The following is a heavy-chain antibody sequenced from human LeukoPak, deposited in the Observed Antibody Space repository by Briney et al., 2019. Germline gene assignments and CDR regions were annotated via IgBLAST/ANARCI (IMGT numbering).Heavy chain of an antibody. D-gene: IGHD1-26*01. J-gene: IGHJ4*02. CDR3: ARLVGARGGYFDY. CDR2: ISYDGSNK. Sequence: GGSLRLSCAASGFTFSSYGMHWVRQAPGKGLEWVAVISYDGSNKYYADSVKGRFTISRDNSKNTLYLQMNSLTGDDTAVYYCARLVGARGGYFDYWGQGTLVTVSS. V-gene: IGHV3-30*03. CDR1: GFTFSSYG.